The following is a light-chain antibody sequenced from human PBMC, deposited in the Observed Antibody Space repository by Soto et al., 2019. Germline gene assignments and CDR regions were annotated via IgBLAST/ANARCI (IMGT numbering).Light chain of an antibody. CDR2: SAS. J-gene: IGKJ2*01. CDR3: HHYGSSLPDT. V-gene: IGKV3-20*01. CDR1: QSISSNF. Sequence: VLTQSPGTLSLSPGERGTLSCRASQSISSNFLAWYQQKPGLAPRLLIFSASKRAPGIPDRFSGSASGTDTFSGSAFGTDFTFTITRLEPEDFAVYYCHHYGSSLPDTFGQGTKLEIK.